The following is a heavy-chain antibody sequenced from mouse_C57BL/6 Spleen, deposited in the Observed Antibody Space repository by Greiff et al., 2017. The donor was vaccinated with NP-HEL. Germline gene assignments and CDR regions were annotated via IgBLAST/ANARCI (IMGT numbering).Heavy chain of an antibody. J-gene: IGHJ2*01. Sequence: EVQLQQSGPELVKPGASVKISCKASGYTFTDYYMNWVKQSHGKSLEWIGDINPNNGGTSYNQKFKGKATLTVDKSSSTAYMELRSLTSEDSAVYYCARWGYGSSSGYYYFDYWGQGTTLTVSS. CDR1: GYTFTDYY. CDR2: INPNNGGT. CDR3: ARWGYGSSSGYYYFDY. D-gene: IGHD1-1*01. V-gene: IGHV1-26*01.